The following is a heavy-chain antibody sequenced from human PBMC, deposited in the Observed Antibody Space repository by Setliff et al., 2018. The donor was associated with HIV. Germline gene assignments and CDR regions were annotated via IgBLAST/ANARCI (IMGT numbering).Heavy chain of an antibody. J-gene: IGHJ5*02. D-gene: IGHD6-13*01. CDR3: ARGEQLVDNWFDP. CDR2: IYYSGST. CDR1: GGSIRSSIYY. Sequence: PSETLSLTCTVSGGSIRSSIYYWGWVRQPPGKGLEWIGSIYYSGSTYYNPSLQSRLTISVDTSRNQFSLKLNSVTAADTAVYYCARGEQLVDNWFDPWGQETLVTVSS. V-gene: IGHV4-39*07.